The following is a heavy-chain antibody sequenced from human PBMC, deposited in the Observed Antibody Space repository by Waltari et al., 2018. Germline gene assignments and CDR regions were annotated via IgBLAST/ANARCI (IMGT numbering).Heavy chain of an antibody. CDR1: GYTFTSYY. D-gene: IGHD4-17*01. CDR2: INPSGGST. Sequence: QVQLVQSGAEVKKPGSSVKVSCKASGYTFTSYYMHWVRQAPGQGLEWMGIINPSGGSTSYAQKVQGRVTMTRDTSTSTVYMELSSLRAEDTAVYYCAREGFTTVTHFDYWGRGTLVTVSS. CDR3: AREGFTTVTHFDY. V-gene: IGHV1-46*04. J-gene: IGHJ2*01.